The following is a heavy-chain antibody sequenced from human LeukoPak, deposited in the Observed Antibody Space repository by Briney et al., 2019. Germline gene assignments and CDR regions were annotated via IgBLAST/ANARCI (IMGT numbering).Heavy chain of an antibody. V-gene: IGHV4-4*02. J-gene: IGHJ4*02. CDR2: IYHSGST. CDR1: GGSISSSNW. CDR3: AIYSDGDYSFDY. D-gene: IGHD4-17*01. Sequence: SETLSLTCAVSGGSISSSNWWSWVRQPPGKGLEWIGEIYHSGSTNYNPSLKSRVTISVDKSKKHFSLRLSSVTAADTAVYYCAIYSDGDYSFDYWGQGTLVTVSS.